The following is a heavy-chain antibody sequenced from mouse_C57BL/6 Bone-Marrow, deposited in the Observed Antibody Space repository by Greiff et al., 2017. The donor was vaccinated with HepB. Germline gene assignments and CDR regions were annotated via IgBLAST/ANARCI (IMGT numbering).Heavy chain of an antibody. CDR3: AGANSTVVDY. V-gene: IGHV12-3*01. J-gene: IGHJ2*01. Sequence: VKLQESGPGLVKPSQSLFLTCSITGFPITSGYYWIWIRQSPGKPLEWMGYITHSGETFYNPSLQSPISITRETSKNQFFLQLNSVTTEDTAMYYCAGANSTVVDYWGQGTTLTVSS. D-gene: IGHD1-1*01. CDR2: ITHSGET. CDR1: GFPITSGYY.